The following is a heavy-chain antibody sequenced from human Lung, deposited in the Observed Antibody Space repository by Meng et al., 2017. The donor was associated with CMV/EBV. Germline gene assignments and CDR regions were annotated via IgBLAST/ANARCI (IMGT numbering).Heavy chain of an antibody. Sequence: QGQLQASCTGMVNPSGTLSLPWGVSGGSISSSNWGSWVRQPPGKGLEWIGEIYHSGSTNYNPSLKSRVTISVDKSKNQFSLKLSSVTAADTAVYYCASFPPPGKQWLVTDYWGQGTLVTVSS. V-gene: IGHV4-4*02. J-gene: IGHJ4*02. D-gene: IGHD6-19*01. CDR1: GGSISSSNW. CDR2: IYHSGST. CDR3: ASFPPPGKQWLVTDY.